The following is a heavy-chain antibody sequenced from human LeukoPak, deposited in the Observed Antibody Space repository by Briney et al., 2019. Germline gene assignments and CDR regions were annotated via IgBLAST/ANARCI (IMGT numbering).Heavy chain of an antibody. CDR1: GFTVSSNY. J-gene: IGHJ3*02. V-gene: IGHV4-34*01. Sequence: GSLRLSCEASGFTVSSNYMSWVRQPPGKGLEWIGEINHSGSTNYNPSLKSRVTISVDTSKNQFSLKLSSVTAADTAVYYCARGRYYDFWSGNGAFDIWGQGTMVTVSS. CDR3: ARGRYYDFWSGNGAFDI. D-gene: IGHD3-3*01. CDR2: INHSGST.